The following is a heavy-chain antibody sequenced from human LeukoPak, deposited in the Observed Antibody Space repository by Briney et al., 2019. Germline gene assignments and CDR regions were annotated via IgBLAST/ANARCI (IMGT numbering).Heavy chain of an antibody. CDR2: ISSSSNTI. CDR3: ARSLCNDTGCSLDP. CDR1: GFIFSDFG. Sequence: GGSLRLYCPTSGFIFSDFGMHWVRHAPGPGLEGIAYISSSSNTIYYADSVKGRFAVSRDNAESSLYLQMTGLRVADTAFHYCARSLCNDTGCSLDPWGQGTLVSVSS. V-gene: IGHV3-48*04. D-gene: IGHD5-18*01. J-gene: IGHJ5*02.